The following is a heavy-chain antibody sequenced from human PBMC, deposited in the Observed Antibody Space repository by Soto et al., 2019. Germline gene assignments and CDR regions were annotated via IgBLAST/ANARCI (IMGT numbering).Heavy chain of an antibody. V-gene: IGHV4-59*01. Sequence: SETLSLTCTVSGGSISIYYWSWIRHPPGKGLEWIGYIYYSGSTNYNPSLKSRVTISVDTSKSQFSLKLSSVTAADTAVYYCARVYPSIIAAAVNFYGMDVWGQGTTVTVSS. D-gene: IGHD6-13*01. CDR3: ARVYPSIIAAAVNFYGMDV. CDR2: IYYSGST. J-gene: IGHJ6*02. CDR1: GGSISIYY.